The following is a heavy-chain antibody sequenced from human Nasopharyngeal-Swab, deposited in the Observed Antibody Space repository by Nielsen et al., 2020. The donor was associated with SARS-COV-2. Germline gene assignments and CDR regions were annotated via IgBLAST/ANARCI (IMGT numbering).Heavy chain of an antibody. J-gene: IGHJ4*02. D-gene: IGHD3-9*01. CDR2: ISSSGSTI. V-gene: IGHV3-11*01. CDR3: ARDLPGYDILTGYYRAYYFDY. CDR1: GFTFSDYY. Sequence: GESLKISCAASGFTFSDYYMSWIRQAPGKGLEWVSYISSSGSTIYYADSVKGRFTISRDSAKNSLYLQMNSLRAEDTAVYYCARDLPGYDILTGYYRAYYFDYWGQGTPVTVSS.